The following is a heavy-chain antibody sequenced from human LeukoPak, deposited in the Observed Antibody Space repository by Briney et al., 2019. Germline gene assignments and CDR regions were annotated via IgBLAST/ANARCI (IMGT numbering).Heavy chain of an antibody. CDR1: GFTFSPYT. J-gene: IGHJ4*02. CDR2: ISSTSTYK. V-gene: IGHV3-21*01. CDR3: VKDPGVPAAPFDY. Sequence: GGSLKLSCAASGFTFSPYTMNWVRQAPGEGLEWVASISSTSTYKYYADSWKGRFIISRDNSKNSVYLQMNSLKVEDTAMYYCVKDPGVPAAPFDYWGQGTLVAVSS. D-gene: IGHD2-2*01.